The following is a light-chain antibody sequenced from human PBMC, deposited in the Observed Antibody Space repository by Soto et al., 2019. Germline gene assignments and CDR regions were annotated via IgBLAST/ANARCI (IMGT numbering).Light chain of an antibody. J-gene: IGLJ2*01. V-gene: IGLV2-14*01. CDR2: AVS. Sequence: QSALTQPASVSGSPGQSITISCTGTSSDVGSYNYVSWYQQYPGKAPKLMIFAVSNRPSGVSNRFSGSKSGNTASLTISGLQAEDEAEYYCSSYTGSSINTVVFGGGTKVTV. CDR3: SSYTGSSINTVV. CDR1: SSDVGSYNY.